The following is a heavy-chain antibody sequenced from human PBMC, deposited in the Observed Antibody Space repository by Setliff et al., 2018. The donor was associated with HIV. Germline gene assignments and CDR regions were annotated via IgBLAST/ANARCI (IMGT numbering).Heavy chain of an antibody. V-gene: IGHV3-64*02. CDR2: ISSNGLST. J-gene: IGHJ4*02. CDR3: ARDAEVGTTYFDY. CDR1: GFNLNTYW. D-gene: IGHD1-26*01. Sequence: PGGSLRLSCAASGFNLNTYWMTWVRQAPGRGLEYVSAISSNGLSTYYADSVKGRFTISRDNSKSTLYLQMGSLRAEDMAVYYCARDAEVGTTYFDYWGQGTLVTVSS.